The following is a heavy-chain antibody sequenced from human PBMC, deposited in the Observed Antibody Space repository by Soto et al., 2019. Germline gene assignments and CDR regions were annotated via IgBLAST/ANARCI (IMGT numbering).Heavy chain of an antibody. Sequence: SETLSLTCTVCGGCMRYGGFSGSWIRQSPGKGLEWIGYISRLDNPYFHPSFKSRVTMSIDRSRNQFYLNLSSMTAADRAVYYCARGAGYDPFDYWGQGVLVTVSS. D-gene: IGHD5-12*01. CDR3: ARGAGYDPFDY. CDR1: GGCMRYGGFS. J-gene: IGHJ4*02. V-gene: IGHV4-30-2*06. CDR2: ISRLDNP.